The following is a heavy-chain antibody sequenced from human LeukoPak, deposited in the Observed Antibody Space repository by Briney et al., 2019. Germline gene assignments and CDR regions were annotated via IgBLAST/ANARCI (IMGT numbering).Heavy chain of an antibody. CDR2: AYLTGST. CDR3: AKSGPSYYYTPGDFS. D-gene: IGHD3-22*01. V-gene: IGHV4-39*01. CDR1: GGSVSSSSSY. J-gene: IGHJ5*02. Sequence: PSETLSLTCTVSGGSVSSSSSYWGWIRQPPGKGLEWIGSAYLTGSTNYNPSLKTRVTISLDTSRNQFSLRLTSVPASDRAVYYCAKSGPSYYYTPGDFSWGQGTLVAVSS.